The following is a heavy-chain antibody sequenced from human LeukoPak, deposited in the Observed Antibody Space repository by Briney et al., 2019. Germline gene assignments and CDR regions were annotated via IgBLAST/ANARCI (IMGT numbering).Heavy chain of an antibody. V-gene: IGHV1-2*02. CDR2: INPDSGDT. J-gene: IGHJ5*02. Sequence: ASVSGASAGAGYSCTSKYINWVRTAPGQGLEWMGWINPDSGDTNYEQKFQGRVTMTRDTSINTAHMELSRLRSDDTAVYYCVISIFYSFHPCGRGTLVSGSS. CDR3: VISIFYSFHP. CDR1: GYSCTSKY. D-gene: IGHD2-15*01.